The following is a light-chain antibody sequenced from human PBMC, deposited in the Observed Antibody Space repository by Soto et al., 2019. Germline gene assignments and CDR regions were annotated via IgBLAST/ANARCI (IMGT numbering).Light chain of an antibody. J-gene: IGLJ1*01. CDR1: SSDVGGYNY. CDR2: EVS. CDR3: NSYTSSSTRV. Sequence: QSVLTQPASVSGSPGQSITISCTGTSSDVGGYNYVSWYQQHPGKAPKLMIYEVSNRPSGVSNRFSDSKSVNTASLTISGLQAEDEADYYCNSYTSSSTRVFGTGTKVTVL. V-gene: IGLV2-14*01.